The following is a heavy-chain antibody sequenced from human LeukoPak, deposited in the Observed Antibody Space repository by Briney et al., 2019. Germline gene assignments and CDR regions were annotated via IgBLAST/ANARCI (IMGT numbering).Heavy chain of an antibody. V-gene: IGHV1-2*02. CDR1: GYTFTSYD. CDR3: ARGRQGYQLLSVY. CDR2: INPNSGGT. Sequence: ASVKVSCKASGYTFTSYDINWVRQATGQGLEWMGWINPNSGGTNYAQKFQGRVTMTRDTSISTAYMELSRLRSDDTAVYYCARGRQGYQLLSVYWGQGTLVTVSS. J-gene: IGHJ4*02. D-gene: IGHD2-2*01.